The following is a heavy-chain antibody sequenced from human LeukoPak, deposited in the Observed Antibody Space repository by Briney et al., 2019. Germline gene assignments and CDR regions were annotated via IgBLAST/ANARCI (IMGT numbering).Heavy chain of an antibody. Sequence: ASVKVSCKVSGYTLTELSMHWVRQAPGKGLEWMGWINAGNGNTKYSQKFQGRVTITRDTSASTAYMELSSLRSEDTAVYYCARVTGGSGWYWDWFDPWGQGTLVTVSS. D-gene: IGHD6-19*01. CDR2: INAGNGNT. V-gene: IGHV1-3*01. J-gene: IGHJ5*02. CDR1: GYTLTELS. CDR3: ARVTGGSGWYWDWFDP.